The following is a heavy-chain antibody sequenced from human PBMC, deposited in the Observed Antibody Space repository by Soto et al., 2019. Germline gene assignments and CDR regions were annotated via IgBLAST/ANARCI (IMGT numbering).Heavy chain of an antibody. V-gene: IGHV1-58*02. CDR1: GFIFTNSA. CDR3: AARISGGSYSY. Sequence: QMQLVQSGPEVKKPGTSVKVSCKASGFIFTNSAMQWVRQARRQRPEWIGWIVLGSGNTNYAQRFQERVTITRDMSTSTAYMELSSLRSEDTAVYYCAARISGGSYSYWGQGTLVTVSS. J-gene: IGHJ4*02. D-gene: IGHD1-26*01. CDR2: IVLGSGNT.